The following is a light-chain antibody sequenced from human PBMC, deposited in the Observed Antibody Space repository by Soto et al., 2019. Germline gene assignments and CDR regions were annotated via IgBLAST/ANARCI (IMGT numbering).Light chain of an antibody. J-gene: IGKJ1*01. CDR1: QSVSRW. Sequence: DIQMTQSPSTLAASVGDRVTITCRASQSVSRWLVWYQQKPGKAPKLLIYKASSLESGVPSRFSGSGSGTEFSLTISSLQPDDFATYYCQQYDTYPWTFGQGTKVDIK. CDR3: QQYDTYPWT. CDR2: KAS. V-gene: IGKV1-5*03.